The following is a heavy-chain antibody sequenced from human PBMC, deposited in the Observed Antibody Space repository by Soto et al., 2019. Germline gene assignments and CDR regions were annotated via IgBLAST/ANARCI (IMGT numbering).Heavy chain of an antibody. Sequence: QVQLVESGGGVVQPGRSLRLSCAASGFSFKDYGIHRVRQAPGKGLEWVAVISYDGGKQYYADSVKGRFTISRDNSKNTLLLQMNSLGAEDTAIYYFAKQGLGYCSTTSCYYDYWGQGTLVTVSS. D-gene: IGHD2-2*01. CDR3: AKQGLGYCSTTSCYYDY. CDR1: GFSFKDYG. V-gene: IGHV3-30*18. J-gene: IGHJ4*02. CDR2: ISYDGGKQ.